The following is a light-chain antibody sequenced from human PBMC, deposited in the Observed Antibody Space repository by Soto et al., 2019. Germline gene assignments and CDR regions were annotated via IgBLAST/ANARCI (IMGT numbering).Light chain of an antibody. CDR2: KVS. CDR1: SNDIGGYNY. Sequence: QSALTQPASVSGSPGQSITIPCTGSSNDIGGYNYVSWYQQHPGRAPKLVIYKVSDRPSGVSTRFSASKSGNTASLTISGLQAEDEADYSCSSYSTTTTPQWVFGGGTKVTVL. V-gene: IGLV2-14*01. CDR3: SSYSTTTTPQWV. J-gene: IGLJ3*02.